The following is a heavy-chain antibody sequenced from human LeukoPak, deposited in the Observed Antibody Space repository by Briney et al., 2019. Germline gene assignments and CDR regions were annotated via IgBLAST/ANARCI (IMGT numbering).Heavy chain of an antibody. V-gene: IGHV3-23*01. Sequence: GGSLRLSCAASGFTFSSYAMSWVRQAPGKGLEWVSAISGSGGSTYYADSVKGRFTISRDNSKNTLYLQMNSLRAEDTAVYYCAKVRYYYDSSGYLGFDYWGQGTLVTVSS. J-gene: IGHJ4*02. CDR1: GFTFSSYA. CDR2: ISGSGGST. CDR3: AKVRYYYDSSGYLGFDY. D-gene: IGHD3-22*01.